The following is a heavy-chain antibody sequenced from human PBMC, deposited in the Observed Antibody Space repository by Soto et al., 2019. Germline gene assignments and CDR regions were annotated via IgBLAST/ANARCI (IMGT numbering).Heavy chain of an antibody. J-gene: IGHJ4*02. Sequence: GGSLRLSCASSGFTFIDYTMTLVRQAPGKVLECISVILAGFKTYYAGSVRGRFTISRDNSKNTLYLEMKSLRAEDTAVYYCARRVEGYFDYWGQGALVTVSS. CDR3: ARRVEGYFDY. V-gene: IGHV3-23*03. CDR2: ILAGFKT. CDR1: GFTFIDYT.